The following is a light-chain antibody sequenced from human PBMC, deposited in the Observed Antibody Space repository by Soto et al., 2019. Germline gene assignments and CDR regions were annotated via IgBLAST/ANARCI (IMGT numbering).Light chain of an antibody. CDR2: EGS. CDR3: CSYAGSYTLI. V-gene: IGLV2-23*01. CDR1: SSDLGSYNL. J-gene: IGLJ2*01. Sequence: QSALTQPASVSGSPGQSITLSCTGTSSDLGSYNLVSWYQQHPGKAPKLMIYEGSKRPSGVSYRFSGSKSGNTASLTISGLQAEDAAGYYCCSYAGSYTLIFGGGTKVTVL.